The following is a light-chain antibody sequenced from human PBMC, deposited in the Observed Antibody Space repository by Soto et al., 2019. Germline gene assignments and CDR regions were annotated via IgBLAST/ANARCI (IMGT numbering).Light chain of an antibody. CDR1: NSDVGGYDF. Sequence: QSALTQPASVSGSPGQSITISCTGTNSDVGGYDFVSWYQRHPGKAPKYIIYEVSYRPSGVSNRFSGSKSGNTASLTISGLQAEDEADYYCASFTTSSTRVFGTGTKVTVL. CDR2: EVS. V-gene: IGLV2-14*01. CDR3: ASFTTSSTRV. J-gene: IGLJ1*01.